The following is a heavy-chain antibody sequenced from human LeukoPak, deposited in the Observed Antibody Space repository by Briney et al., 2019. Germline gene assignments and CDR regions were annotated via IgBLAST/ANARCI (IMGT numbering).Heavy chain of an antibody. Sequence: ASVTVSCKASGYSFTSYGISWVRQAPGQGLGWMGWISAYNGNTNYSQKLQGRVTMTTDTSTSTANLELRSLRADDTAVYYCARDCSSTSCYLWGQGTLVTVSS. V-gene: IGHV1-18*01. D-gene: IGHD2-2*01. CDR1: GYSFTSYG. J-gene: IGHJ4*02. CDR3: ARDCSSTSCYL. CDR2: ISAYNGNT.